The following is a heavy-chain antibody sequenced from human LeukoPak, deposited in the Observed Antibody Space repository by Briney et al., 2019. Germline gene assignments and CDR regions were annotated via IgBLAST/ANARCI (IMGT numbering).Heavy chain of an antibody. D-gene: IGHD3-16*01. CDR3: AKVGGPYYYYMDV. Sequence: GGSLRLSCAASGFTFSSSAMSWVRQAPGKGLKWVSAISGSGGSTFYADSVKGRFTISRDNFKNTVYLQMNSLRAEDTAVYYCAKVGGPYYYYMDVWGKGTTVTVSS. CDR1: GFTFSSSA. CDR2: ISGSGGST. V-gene: IGHV3-23*01. J-gene: IGHJ6*03.